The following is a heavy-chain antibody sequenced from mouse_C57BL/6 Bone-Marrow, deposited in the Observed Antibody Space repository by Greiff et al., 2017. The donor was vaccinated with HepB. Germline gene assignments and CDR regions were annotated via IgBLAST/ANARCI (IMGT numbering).Heavy chain of an antibody. CDR1: GFTFSDYG. CDR2: ISSGSSTI. V-gene: IGHV5-17*01. D-gene: IGHD2-5*01. J-gene: IGHJ2*01. CDR3: ARNSKGVDY. Sequence: EVKLMESGGGLVKPGGSLKLSCAASGFTFSDYGMHWVRQAPEKGLEWVAYISSGSSTIYYADTVKGRFTISRDNAKNTLFLQMTSLRSEDTAMYYCARNSKGVDYWGQGTTLTVSS.